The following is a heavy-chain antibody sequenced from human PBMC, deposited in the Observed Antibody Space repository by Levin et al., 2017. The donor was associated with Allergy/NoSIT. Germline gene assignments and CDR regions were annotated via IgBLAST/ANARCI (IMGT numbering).Heavy chain of an antibody. CDR2: ITVSGRGT. CDR1: GFTFSDYA. V-gene: IGHV3-23*01. Sequence: HTGGSLRLSCAASGFTFSDYAMTWVRQAPGKGLEWVSGITVSGRGTYYADSVKGRFTISRDNSKNILYLQMNGLRAEDTAVYYCAKNKGPYDSSGYNLGWFDPWGQGTLVTVSS. J-gene: IGHJ5*02. D-gene: IGHD3-22*01. CDR3: AKNKGPYDSSGYNLGWFDP.